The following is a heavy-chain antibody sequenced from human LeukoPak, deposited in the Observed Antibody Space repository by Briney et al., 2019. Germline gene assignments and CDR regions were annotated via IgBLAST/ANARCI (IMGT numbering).Heavy chain of an antibody. Sequence: PGGSLRLSCAASGFTFSDYYMSWIRQAPGKGPEWVSYISSSSSYTNYADSVKGRFTISRDNAKNSLYLQMNSLRAEDTAVYYCARSPSMVRGVITFFDYWGQGTLVTVSS. CDR3: ARSPSMVRGVITFFDY. D-gene: IGHD3-10*01. CDR1: GFTFSDYY. J-gene: IGHJ4*02. V-gene: IGHV3-11*06. CDR2: ISSSSSYT.